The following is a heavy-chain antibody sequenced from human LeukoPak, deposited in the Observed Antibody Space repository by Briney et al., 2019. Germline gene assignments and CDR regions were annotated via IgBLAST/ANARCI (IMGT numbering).Heavy chain of an antibody. D-gene: IGHD6-19*01. CDR3: ATDRHTSGWTPFQH. J-gene: IGHJ1*01. Sequence: ASVKVSCKTSGYTFNLKYIHWVRQAPGQGLEWMGWLNPDSGFTKNAQKFQGRVTLTRGTSIDTAYMELSSLRSDDTAVYYCATDRHTSGWTPFQHWGQGTLVTVSS. V-gene: IGHV1-2*02. CDR1: GYTFNLKY. CDR2: LNPDSGFT.